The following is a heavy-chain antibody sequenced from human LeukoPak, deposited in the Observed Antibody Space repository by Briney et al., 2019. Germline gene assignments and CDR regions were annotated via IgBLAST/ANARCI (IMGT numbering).Heavy chain of an antibody. CDR1: GFTFTNYA. D-gene: IGHD2-21*02. CDR3: ARGFVLGAAKNYFDY. Sequence: PGGSLRLSCAASGFTFTNYALHWVRQAPGKGLEWVAVISYDGTNKYCADSVKGRFTISRDNSKNTLSLQMNSLRAEDTALYYCARGFVLGAAKNYFDYWGQGALVTDSS. CDR2: ISYDGTNK. J-gene: IGHJ4*02. V-gene: IGHV3-30-3*01.